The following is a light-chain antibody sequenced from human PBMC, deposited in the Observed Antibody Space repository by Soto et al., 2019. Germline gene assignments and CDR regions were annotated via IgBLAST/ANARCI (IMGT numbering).Light chain of an antibody. CDR3: QQYGDWPGA. CDR2: GAS. CDR1: QSVKTK. J-gene: IGKJ4*01. Sequence: EIEMTQSPDTLSVSPGERASLSCRASQSVKTKLAWYQKKPGQPPRLLIYGASIRATGIPARFSGSGSGTEFTLTISSLQSEDFAVYSCQQYGDWPGAFGGGTKVEIK. V-gene: IGKV3-15*01.